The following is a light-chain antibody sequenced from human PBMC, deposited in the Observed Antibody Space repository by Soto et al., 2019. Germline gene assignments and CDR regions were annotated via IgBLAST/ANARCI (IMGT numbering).Light chain of an antibody. CDR2: EVS. J-gene: IGLJ2*01. V-gene: IGLV2-14*01. CDR3: SSYTTNSTLV. CDR1: SGDVGAYTY. Sequence: QSALTQPASVAGSPGQSITISCTGTSGDVGAYTYVSWYQQHPGKAPKLMIYEVSNRPSGVSNRFSGSKSGNTASLSISGLQAEDEADYYCSSYTTNSTLVFGGGTKVTVL.